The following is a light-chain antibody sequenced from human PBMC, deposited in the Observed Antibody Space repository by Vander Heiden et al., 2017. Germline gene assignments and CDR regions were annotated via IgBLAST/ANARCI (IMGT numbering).Light chain of an antibody. Sequence: YELTQPPSVSVSPGQTARITCSGDALPKEYIYWYKQRPGQAPALVIFKDSERPSGIPERFSGSHSGTIVTLTISGVQAEDEADYYCQSADSSGTHVVFGGGTRLTVL. CDR1: ALPKEY. J-gene: IGLJ2*01. V-gene: IGLV3-25*03. CDR3: QSADSSGTHVV. CDR2: KDS.